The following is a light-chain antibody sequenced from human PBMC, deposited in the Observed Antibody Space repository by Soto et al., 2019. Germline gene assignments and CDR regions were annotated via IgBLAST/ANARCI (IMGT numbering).Light chain of an antibody. CDR3: SSYTSSSTRCV. J-gene: IGLJ1*01. CDR2: DVS. CDR1: SSDVGGYNY. Sequence: QSALTQPASVSGSPGQSITISCTGTSSDVGGYNYVSWYQQHPGKAPKLMIYDVSNRPSGVSNRFSGSKSGNTASLTISGLQAEDEADYYCSSYTSSSTRCVFGPGTKVTVL. V-gene: IGLV2-14*01.